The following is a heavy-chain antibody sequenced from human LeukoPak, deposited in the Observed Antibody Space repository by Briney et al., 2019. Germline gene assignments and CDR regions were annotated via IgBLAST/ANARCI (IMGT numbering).Heavy chain of an antibody. J-gene: IGHJ3*02. CDR2: INGPAINI. V-gene: IGHV3-48*03. CDR3: AREGATYYYDTSGYPDAFDI. CDR1: GFTFGLNE. Sequence: PGGSLRLSCAGSGFTFGLNEMNWVRQAPGKGLEWVAYINGPAINIFYADSVKGRFTISRDNAKKSLYLQMNSLRAEDTAVYYCAREGATYYYDTSGYPDAFDIWGQGTMVTVSS. D-gene: IGHD3-22*01.